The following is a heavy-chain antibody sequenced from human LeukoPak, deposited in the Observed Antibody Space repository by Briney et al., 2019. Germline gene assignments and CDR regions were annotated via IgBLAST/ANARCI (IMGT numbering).Heavy chain of an antibody. CDR2: ISYDGSGK. J-gene: IGHJ4*02. V-gene: IGHV3-30*19. D-gene: IGHD2-15*01. CDR1: GFTFSTYG. Sequence: GGSLRLSCVGSGFTFSTYGIHWVRQAPGKGLEWVAMISYDGSGKHYADSVKGRFAISGDNSKNTLYLQMNSLRPEDTAVYYCVRDFTGGSSAFDYWGQGTLVTVSS. CDR3: VRDFTGGSSAFDY.